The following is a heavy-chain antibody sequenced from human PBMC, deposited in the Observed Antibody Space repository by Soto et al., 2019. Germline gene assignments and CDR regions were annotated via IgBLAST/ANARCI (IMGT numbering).Heavy chain of an antibody. V-gene: IGHV4-31*03. CDR1: GGSISSGGYY. CDR2: IYYSGST. Sequence: PSETLSLTCTVSGGSISSGGYYWSWIRQHPGKGLEWIGYIYYSGSTYYNPSLKSRVTISVDTSKNQFSLKLSSVTAADTAVYYCGVGSSGYYYIFDYWGQGTLVT. J-gene: IGHJ4*02. D-gene: IGHD3-22*01. CDR3: GVGSSGYYYIFDY.